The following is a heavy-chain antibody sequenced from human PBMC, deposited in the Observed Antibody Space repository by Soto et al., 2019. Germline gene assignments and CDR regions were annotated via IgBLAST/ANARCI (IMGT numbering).Heavy chain of an antibody. CDR3: ARGGYCSGGSCYRLWYFDL. D-gene: IGHD2-15*01. CDR2: IYYSGST. V-gene: IGHV4-59*11. Sequence: PSETLSLTCTVSGGSISGHHWNWIRQPPGKGLEWIGYIYYSGSTNYNPSLESRVTISVDTSKNQFSLRLNSVTAADTAVYFCARGGYCSGGSCYRLWYFDLWGRGALVTVSS. J-gene: IGHJ2*01. CDR1: GGSISGHH.